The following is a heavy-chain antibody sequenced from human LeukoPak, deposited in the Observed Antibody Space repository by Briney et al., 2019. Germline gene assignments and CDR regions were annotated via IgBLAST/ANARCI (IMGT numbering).Heavy chain of an antibody. V-gene: IGHV4-31*03. CDR3: ARELLVTQAFDY. CDR2: IYYSGST. CDR1: GGSISSGGYY. D-gene: IGHD2-15*01. J-gene: IGHJ4*02. Sequence: SETLSLTCTVSGGSISSGGYYWSWIRQHPGKGLERIGYIYYSGSTYYNPSLKSRVTISVDTSKNQFSLKLSSVTAADTAVYYCARELLVTQAFDYWGQGTLVTVSS.